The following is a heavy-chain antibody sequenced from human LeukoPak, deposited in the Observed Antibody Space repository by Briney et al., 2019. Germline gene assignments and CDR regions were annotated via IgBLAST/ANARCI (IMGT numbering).Heavy chain of an antibody. CDR1: GFTFSNYW. D-gene: IGHD1-26*01. CDR3: AGLNGTYGGAYDC. V-gene: IGHV3-7*03. CDR2: VRQDGGEK. Sequence: PGGSLRLSCATSGFTFSNYWMGWVRQAPGEGLEWVANVRQDGGEKCYVDSVKGRFTISRDNAKNSLYLQMNSLRAEDTAVYFCAGLNGTYGGAYDCWGQGTLVTVSS. J-gene: IGHJ4*02.